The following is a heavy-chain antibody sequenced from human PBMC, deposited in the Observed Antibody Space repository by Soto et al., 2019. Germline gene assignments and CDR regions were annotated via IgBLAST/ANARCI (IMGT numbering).Heavy chain of an antibody. CDR2: INAGNGNT. V-gene: IGHV1-3*05. D-gene: IGHD2-2*01. J-gene: IGHJ6*02. Sequence: QVQLVQSGAEEKKPGASVKVSCKASGYTFTSYAMHWVRQAPGQRLEWMGWINAGNGNTKYSQKFQGRVTITRDTSASTAYMELSSLRSEDTAVYYCARGGDPPSDVLVPVAPIHYYYYGMDVWGQGTTVTVSS. CDR1: GYTFTSYA. CDR3: ARGGDPPSDVLVPVAPIHYYYYGMDV.